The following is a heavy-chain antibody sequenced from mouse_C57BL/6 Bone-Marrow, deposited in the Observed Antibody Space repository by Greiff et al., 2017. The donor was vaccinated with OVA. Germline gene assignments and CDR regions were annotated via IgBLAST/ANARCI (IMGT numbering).Heavy chain of an antibody. CDR3: SRRNGNYSFAD. V-gene: IGHV1-50*01. J-gene: IGHJ3*01. D-gene: IGHD2-1*01. CDR2: IDPSDSYT. CDR1: GYTFTSYW. Sequence: VQLQQPGAELVKPGASVKLSCKASGYTFTSYWMPWVKQRPGQGLEWIGEIDPSDSYTNYNQNFKGKATLTVYTSSSTAYMQLSSLTSEYSAVYYCSRRNGNYSFADWGQGTLVTVSA.